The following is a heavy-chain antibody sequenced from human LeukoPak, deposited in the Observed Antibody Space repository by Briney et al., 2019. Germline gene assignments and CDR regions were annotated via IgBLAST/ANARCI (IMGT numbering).Heavy chain of an antibody. Sequence: SVKVSCKASGGTFSSYAISWVRQAPGQGLEWMGGIIPIFGTANYAQKFQGRVTITTDESTSTAYMELSSLRSEDTAVYYCAKDLYKVDIVATLFDYWGQGTLVTVSS. CDR2: IIPIFGTA. CDR1: GGTFSSYA. J-gene: IGHJ4*02. D-gene: IGHD5-12*01. V-gene: IGHV1-69*05. CDR3: AKDLYKVDIVATLFDY.